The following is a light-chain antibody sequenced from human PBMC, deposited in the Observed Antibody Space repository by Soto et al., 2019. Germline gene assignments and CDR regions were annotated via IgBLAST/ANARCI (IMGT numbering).Light chain of an antibody. CDR1: QGLNSH. CDR3: QKYKSAPLT. J-gene: IGKJ3*01. Sequence: IQMTQSPSSLSASVGDRVTITCRASQGLNSHLAWYQQQPVNVPKLLIAAASTLQSGVPSRFSGSGSGTDFTLTIRSLQPEDVATYYCQKYKSAPLTFGPGTKVDI. CDR2: AAS. V-gene: IGKV1-27*01.